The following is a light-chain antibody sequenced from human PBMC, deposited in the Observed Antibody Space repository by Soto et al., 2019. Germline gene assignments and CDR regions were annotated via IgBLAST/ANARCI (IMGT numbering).Light chain of an antibody. CDR1: QSVSIW. J-gene: IGKJ1*01. V-gene: IGKV1-5*03. CDR3: QQFNTSPWT. CDR2: KSS. Sequence: DIQMTQSPSTLSASEGDRVTISCRASQSVSIWLAWYQQKPGRAPKLLIYKSSILESGVPSRFSGSGSGTEFTLTISSLHPDDFATYYCQQFNTSPWTLGQGTKVDIK.